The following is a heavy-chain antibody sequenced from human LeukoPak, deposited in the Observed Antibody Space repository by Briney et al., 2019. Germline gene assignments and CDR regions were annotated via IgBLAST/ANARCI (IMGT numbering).Heavy chain of an antibody. D-gene: IGHD6-19*01. CDR3: ARGGGGRDTDVAVLDV. V-gene: IGHV1-2*02. J-gene: IGHJ6*02. Sequence: AAVKVSCKASGYTFTGDYMHWVRQAPGQGLEWMGWINPYSGGTNYAQKFQGRVTMTRDTSINTAFMDLSRLRSDDTAVYYCARGGGGRDTDVAVLDVWGQGTTVIVSS. CDR2: INPYSGGT. CDR1: GYTFTGDY.